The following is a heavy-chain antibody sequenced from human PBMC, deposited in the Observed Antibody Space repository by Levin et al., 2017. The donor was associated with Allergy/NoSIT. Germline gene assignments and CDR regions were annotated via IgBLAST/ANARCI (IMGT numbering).Heavy chain of an antibody. Sequence: GGSLRLSCAASGFTFSSYWMSWVRQAPGKGLEWVANIKQDGSEKYYVDSVKGRFTISRDNAKNSLYLQMNSLRAEDTAVYYCARASIAASPKYYYYYYYMDVWGKGTTVTVSS. CDR2: IKQDGSEK. V-gene: IGHV3-7*01. CDR1: GFTFSSYW. CDR3: ARASIAASPKYYYYYYYMDV. D-gene: IGHD6-6*01. J-gene: IGHJ6*03.